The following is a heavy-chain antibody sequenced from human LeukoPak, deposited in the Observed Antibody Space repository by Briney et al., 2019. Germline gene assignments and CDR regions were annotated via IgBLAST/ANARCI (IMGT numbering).Heavy chain of an antibody. J-gene: IGHJ5*02. CDR1: GYTFTSYG. V-gene: IGHV1-18*01. D-gene: IGHD6-13*01. CDR2: ISVYNGNT. CDR3: ARYIPLTTYSSSLPTNWFDP. Sequence: ASVKVSCKASGYTFTSYGISWVRQAPGQGLEWMGWISVYNGNTNYAQKLQGRVTMTTDTSTSTAYMELRSLRSDDTAVYYCARYIPLTTYSSSLPTNWFDPWGQGTLVTVSS.